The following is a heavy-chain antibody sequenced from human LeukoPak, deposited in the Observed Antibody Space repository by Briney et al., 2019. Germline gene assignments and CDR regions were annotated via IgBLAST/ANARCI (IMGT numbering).Heavy chain of an antibody. Sequence: GGSLRLSCAASGFAFSSYSMNWVRQAPGKGLEWVSLISGDGGSTYYADSVKGRFTISRDNSKNSLYLQMNSLRTEDTALYYCAKDVGSLGDYWGQGTLVTVSS. V-gene: IGHV3-43*02. CDR2: ISGDGGST. CDR3: AKDVGSLGDY. J-gene: IGHJ4*02. D-gene: IGHD3-16*01. CDR1: GFAFSSYS.